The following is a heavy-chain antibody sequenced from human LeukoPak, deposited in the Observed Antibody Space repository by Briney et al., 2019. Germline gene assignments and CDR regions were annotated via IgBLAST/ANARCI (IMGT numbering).Heavy chain of an antibody. D-gene: IGHD2-2*02. CDR1: GYSFTSYW. V-gene: IGHV5-51*01. CDR3: ARLGCSSTSCYSFVHYMDV. CDR2: IYPGDSDT. J-gene: IGHJ6*03. Sequence: GESLKISCKGSGYSFTSYWIGWVRQMPGKGLEWMGIIYPGDSDTRYSPSFQGQVTISADKSISTAYLQWSSLKASDTAMYYCARLGCSSTSCYSFVHYMDVWGKGTTVTVSS.